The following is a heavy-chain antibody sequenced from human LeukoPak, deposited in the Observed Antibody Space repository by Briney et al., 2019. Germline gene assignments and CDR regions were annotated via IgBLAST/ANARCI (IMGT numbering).Heavy chain of an antibody. CDR2: INPNSGGT. J-gene: IGHJ6*03. V-gene: IGHV1-2*02. CDR3: ARDVRYCSSTSCYDYYYYMDV. Sequence: GASVKVSCKASGYTFTGYYMHWVRQAPGQGLEWMGWINPNSGGTNYAQKFQGRVTMTRDTSISTAYMELSRLRSDDTAVYYCARDVRYCSSTSCYDYYYYMDVWGKGTTVTISS. D-gene: IGHD2-2*01. CDR1: GYTFTGYY.